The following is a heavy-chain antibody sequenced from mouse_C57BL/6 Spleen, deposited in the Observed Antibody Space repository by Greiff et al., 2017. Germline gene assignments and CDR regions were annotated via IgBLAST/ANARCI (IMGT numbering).Heavy chain of an antibody. CDR1: GYTFTSYT. J-gene: IGHJ4*01. V-gene: IGHV1-4*01. CDR2: INPSRGYT. D-gene: IGHD2-5*01. Sequence: VKLQESGAELARPGASVKMSCKASGYTFTSYTMHWVKQRPGQGLEWIGYINPSRGYTKYNQKFKDKATLTADKSSSTAYMQLSSLTSEDSAVYYCARSLLYYSNPMDYWGQGTSVTVSS. CDR3: ARSLLYYSNPMDY.